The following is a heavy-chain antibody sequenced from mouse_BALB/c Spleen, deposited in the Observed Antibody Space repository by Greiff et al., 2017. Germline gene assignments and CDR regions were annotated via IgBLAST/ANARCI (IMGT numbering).Heavy chain of an antibody. D-gene: IGHD2-10*01. CDR3: ARAYYGNYFDV. J-gene: IGHJ1*01. Sequence: EVQRVESGGGLVKPGGSLKLSCAASGFTFSSYAMSWVRQTPEKRLEWVASISSGGSTYYPDSVKGRFTISRDNARNILYLQMSSLRSEDTAMYYCARAYYGNYFDVWGAGTTVTVSS. CDR2: ISSGGST. CDR1: GFTFSSYA. V-gene: IGHV5-6-5*01.